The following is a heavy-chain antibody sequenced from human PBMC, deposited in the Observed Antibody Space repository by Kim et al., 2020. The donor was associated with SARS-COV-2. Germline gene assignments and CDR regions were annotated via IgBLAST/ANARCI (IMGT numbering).Heavy chain of an antibody. CDR2: IIPIFGTA. CDR3: ARERFGEYYYYGMDV. Sequence: SVKVSCKASGGTFSSYAISWVRQAPGQGLEWMGGIIPIFGTANYAQKFQGRVTITADESTSTAYMELSSLRSEDTAVYYCARERFGEYYYYGMDVWGQGTTVTVSS. J-gene: IGHJ6*02. V-gene: IGHV1-69*13. CDR1: GGTFSSYA. D-gene: IGHD3-10*01.